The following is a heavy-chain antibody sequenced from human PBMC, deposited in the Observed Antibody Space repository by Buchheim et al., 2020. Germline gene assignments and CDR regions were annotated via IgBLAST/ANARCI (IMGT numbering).Heavy chain of an antibody. CDR2: ISYDGSNK. V-gene: IGHV3-30*04. Sequence: QVQLVESGGGVVQPGRSLRLSCAASGFTFSSYAMHWVRQAPGKGLEWVAVISYDGSNKYYADSVKGRFTISRDNSKNTLYLQMNSLRAEDTAVYYCARTRATVTTTAFDYWGQGT. CDR1: GFTFSSYA. D-gene: IGHD4-17*01. CDR3: ARTRATVTTTAFDY. J-gene: IGHJ4*02.